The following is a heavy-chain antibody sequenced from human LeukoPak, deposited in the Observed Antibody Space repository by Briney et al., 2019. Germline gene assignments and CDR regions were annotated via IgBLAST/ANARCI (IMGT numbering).Heavy chain of an antibody. Sequence: ASVKVSCKASGYTFTSYYMHWVRQAPGQGLEWMGIINPNGCSTSYAQKFQGRVTMTRDTSTSTVYMELSSLRSEDTAVYYCARVFRIVGATYFDYWGQGTLVTVSP. CDR1: GYTFTSYY. V-gene: IGHV1-46*01. J-gene: IGHJ4*02. CDR3: ARVFRIVGATYFDY. D-gene: IGHD1-26*01. CDR2: INPNGCST.